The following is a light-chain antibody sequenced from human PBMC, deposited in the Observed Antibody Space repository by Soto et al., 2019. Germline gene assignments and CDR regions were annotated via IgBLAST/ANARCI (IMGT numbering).Light chain of an antibody. CDR3: QQYNDWPRT. V-gene: IGKV3-15*01. J-gene: IGKJ1*01. CDR1: QSVFDN. Sequence: EVVMTQSPATLSVSPGERATLSCRASQSVFDNLAWYQQKPGQAPGLLIYGASTRATGIPARFSGSGSGTEFTLTISSLQSEDCAVYYCQQYNDWPRTFGQGTKVEIK. CDR2: GAS.